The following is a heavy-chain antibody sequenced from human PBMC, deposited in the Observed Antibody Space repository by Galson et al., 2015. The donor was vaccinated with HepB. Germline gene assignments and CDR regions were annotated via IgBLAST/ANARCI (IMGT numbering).Heavy chain of an antibody. CDR2: ISYDGSNK. V-gene: IGHV3-30*04. J-gene: IGHJ4*02. D-gene: IGHD5-12*01. Sequence: SLRLSCAASGFTFSSYAMHWVRQAPGKGLEWVAVISYDGSNKYYADSVKGRFTISRDDSKNTPYLHMNSLRAEDTAVYYCARDWGAVATIFYYFDYWGQGTLVTVSS. CDR1: GFTFSSYA. CDR3: ARDWGAVATIFYYFDY.